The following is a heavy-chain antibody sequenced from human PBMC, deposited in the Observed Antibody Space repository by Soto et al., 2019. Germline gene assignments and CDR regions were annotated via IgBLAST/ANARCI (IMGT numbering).Heavy chain of an antibody. D-gene: IGHD6-6*01. CDR1: GDSVSSNSAA. Sequence: QTLSLTCAISGDSVSSNSAAWNWIRQSPSRGLEWLGRTYYRSKWYNDYAVSVKSRITINPDTSKNQFSLQLNSVTPEDTAVFYCAKSIAARQRGGYYFDYWGQGTLVTVSS. CDR2: TYYRSKWYN. J-gene: IGHJ4*02. CDR3: AKSIAARQRGGYYFDY. V-gene: IGHV6-1*01.